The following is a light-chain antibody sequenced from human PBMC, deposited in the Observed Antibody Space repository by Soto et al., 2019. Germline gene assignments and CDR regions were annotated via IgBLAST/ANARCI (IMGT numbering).Light chain of an antibody. CDR2: DAS. J-gene: IGKJ1*01. Sequence: EIVLTQSPGTLSLSPVERATLSCRASQSVTSTYLGWYQQKPGQAPSLLIYDASTRATVIPARFSGSGSGTEFTLTISDVEPEDFAVYYCHQRQSWPRTFGQGTKVDIK. V-gene: IGKV3-11*01. CDR1: QSVTSTY. CDR3: HQRQSWPRT.